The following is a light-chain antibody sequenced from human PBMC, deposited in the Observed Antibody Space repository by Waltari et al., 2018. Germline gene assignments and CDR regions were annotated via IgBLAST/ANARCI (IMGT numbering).Light chain of an antibody. CDR2: GAS. V-gene: IGKV3-20*01. J-gene: IGKJ1*01. CDR3: QPYASSPRT. CDR1: QSVSSSY. Sequence: EIVLTQSPGTLSLSPGERANLSCRASQSVSSSYLALYQQKPGQAPRLLIYGASSRATVIPDRFSGSGSGTDFTLTISRLESEDFAVYYCQPYASSPRTFGQGTKVEIK.